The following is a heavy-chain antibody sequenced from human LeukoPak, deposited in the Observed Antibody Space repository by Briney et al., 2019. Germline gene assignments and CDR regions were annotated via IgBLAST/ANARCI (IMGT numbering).Heavy chain of an antibody. CDR1: GFTFSSYW. D-gene: IGHD3-22*01. J-gene: IGHJ4*02. V-gene: IGHV3-33*08. CDR2: IWYDGSNK. CDR3: AREGYYDSSGYYPDY. Sequence: GGSLRLSCAASGFTFSSYWMHWVRQAPGKGLEWVAVIWYDGSNKYYADSVKGRFTISRDNSKNTLYLQMNSLRAEDTAVCYCAREGYYDSSGYYPDYWGQGTLVTVSS.